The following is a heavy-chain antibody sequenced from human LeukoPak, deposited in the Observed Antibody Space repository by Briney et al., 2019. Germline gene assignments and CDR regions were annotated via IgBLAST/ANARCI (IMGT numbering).Heavy chain of an antibody. J-gene: IGHJ4*02. D-gene: IGHD6-13*01. V-gene: IGHV3-23*01. Sequence: GGSLRLSCAASGFTLSSYAMRWVRQAPGKGVEWVSTVSGSGGSTYYADCVKGRITIYRENSKHRLYLQMNSLRVEDTAVYYCAKECSSSWYYLDYWGQGTLVTVPS. CDR1: GFTLSSYA. CDR3: AKECSSSWYYLDY. CDR2: VSGSGGST.